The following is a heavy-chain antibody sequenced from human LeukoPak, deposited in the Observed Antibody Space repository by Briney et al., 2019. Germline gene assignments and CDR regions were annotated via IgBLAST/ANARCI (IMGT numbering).Heavy chain of an antibody. D-gene: IGHD3-10*01. CDR2: MCFEGSYK. CDR1: GSSFSNNA. J-gene: IGHJ6*02. Sequence: SLTLSLSPSGSSFSNNATPSVRQPPGRGLGWVTIMCFEGSYKYPVTSVEGRFTISRDTSKNTLYLQMNSLRAEDTAVYYCARVNRGVITSYYYYYGMDVWGQGTTVTVSS. V-gene: IGHV3-33*08. CDR3: ARVNRGVITSYYYYYGMDV.